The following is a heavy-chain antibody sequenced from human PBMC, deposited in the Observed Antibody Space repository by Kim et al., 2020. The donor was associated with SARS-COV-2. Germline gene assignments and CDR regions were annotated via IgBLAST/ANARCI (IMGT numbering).Heavy chain of an antibody. CDR3: AKDIAGRVAGTFVDYYYGMDV. J-gene: IGHJ6*02. CDR1: GFTFDDYA. V-gene: IGHV3-43*02. D-gene: IGHD6-19*01. Sequence: GGSLRLSCAASGFTFDDYAMHWVRQAPGKGLEWVSLISGDGGSTYYADSVKGRFTISRDNSKNSLYLQMNSLRTEDTALYYCAKDIAGRVAGTFVDYYYGMDVWGQGTTVTVSS. CDR2: ISGDGGST.